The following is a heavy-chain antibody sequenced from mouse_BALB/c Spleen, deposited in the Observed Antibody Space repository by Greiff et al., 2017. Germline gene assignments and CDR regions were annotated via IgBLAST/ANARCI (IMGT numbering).Heavy chain of an antibody. J-gene: IGHJ2*01. Sequence: EVKLQESGGGLVQPGGSMKLSCVASGFTFSNYWMNWVRQSPEKGLEWVAEIRLKSNNYATHYAESVKGRFTISRDDSKSSVYLQMNNLRAEDTGIYYCTSYFDYWGQGTTLTVSS. CDR1: GFTFSNYW. CDR3: TSYFDY. V-gene: IGHV6-6*02. CDR2: IRLKSNNYAT.